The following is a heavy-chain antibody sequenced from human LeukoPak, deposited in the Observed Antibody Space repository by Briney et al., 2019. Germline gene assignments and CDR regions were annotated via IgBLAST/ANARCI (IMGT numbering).Heavy chain of an antibody. V-gene: IGHV3-30*02. Sequence: QPGGSLRLSCAASGFSFSTNDMHWVRQAPGKGLEWVAFMRYDGSHEHYIDSVKGRFTVSRDNSKNTLYLHMHSLRVDDTAVYFCAKEVRVVTAILYFEHWGQRSLVTISS. CDR2: MRYDGSHE. J-gene: IGHJ4*01. CDR1: GFSFSTND. D-gene: IGHD2-21*02. CDR3: AKEVRVVTAILYFEH.